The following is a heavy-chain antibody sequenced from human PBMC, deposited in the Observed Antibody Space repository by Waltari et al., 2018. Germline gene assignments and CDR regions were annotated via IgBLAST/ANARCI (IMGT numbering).Heavy chain of an antibody. J-gene: IGHJ6*02. Sequence: EVLLVASGGGLVQPGGSLRLSCAALGFTFSSYWIHWVRRAPGKGLVWVSRIDGDGRNTDYADSVRGRFTISRDNYENTLYLQMTSLRTDDTAVYYCVRDNWLYGMDVWGQGTTVTVSS. CDR2: IDGDGRNT. D-gene: IGHD3-10*01. CDR3: VRDNWLYGMDV. CDR1: GFTFSSYW. V-gene: IGHV3-74*01.